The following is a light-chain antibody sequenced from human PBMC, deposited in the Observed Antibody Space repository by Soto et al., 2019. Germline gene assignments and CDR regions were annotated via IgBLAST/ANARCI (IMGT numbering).Light chain of an antibody. J-gene: IGKJ4*01. V-gene: IGKV3-15*01. CDR3: QQYNNWPPLT. Sequence: DIVMTQSPATLSASPGERASLSCRASQSISSDLAWYQQKPGQAPRLLIYGASTRATGIPARFSGSGSGTEFTLTISSLLPEDFAVYYCQQYNNWPPLTFGGGTKVEIK. CDR1: QSISSD. CDR2: GAS.